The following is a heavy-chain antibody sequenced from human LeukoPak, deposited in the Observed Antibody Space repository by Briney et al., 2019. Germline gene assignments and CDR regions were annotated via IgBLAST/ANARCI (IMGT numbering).Heavy chain of an antibody. V-gene: IGHV3-7*01. D-gene: IGHD2-15*01. CDR2: IQQDGGDK. Sequence: PGGSLRLSCAASGFTFDDYGMSWVRQAPGKGLEWVANIQQDGGDKKYVDSVKGRFTISRDNAKNPLYLQMNSLRAEDTAVYYCAPYCSGGSCHGYWGQGTLVTVSS. CDR1: GFTFDDYG. J-gene: IGHJ4*02. CDR3: APYCSGGSCHGY.